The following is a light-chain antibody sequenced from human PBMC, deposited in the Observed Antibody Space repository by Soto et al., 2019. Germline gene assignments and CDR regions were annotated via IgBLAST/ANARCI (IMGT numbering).Light chain of an antibody. V-gene: IGKV1-5*01. CDR1: QSISSW. CDR2: DAS. J-gene: IGKJ1*01. Sequence: DIQMTQSPSTLSASVGDRVTITCRASQSISSWLAWYQQKPGKAPKLLIYDASSLESGVPSRFSGRGSGTEFTLTISSLQPDDFATYYCQQYNNWPPWTFGQGTKVDIK. CDR3: QQYNNWPPWT.